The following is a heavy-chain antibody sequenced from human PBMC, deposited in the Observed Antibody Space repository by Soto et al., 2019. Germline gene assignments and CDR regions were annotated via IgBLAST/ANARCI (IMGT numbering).Heavy chain of an antibody. J-gene: IGHJ6*02. CDR3: ARAMVRGVHCYYYGMDG. D-gene: IGHD3-10*01. V-gene: IGHV1-69*01. CDR2: IIPIFGTA. Sequence: QVQLVQSGAEVKKPGSSVKVSCKASGGTFSSYAISWVRQAPGQGLEWMGGIIPIFGTANYAQKFQGRVTITADESTSTAYMELSSLRSEDTAVYYCARAMVRGVHCYYYGMDGWGQGTTVTVSS. CDR1: GGTFSSYA.